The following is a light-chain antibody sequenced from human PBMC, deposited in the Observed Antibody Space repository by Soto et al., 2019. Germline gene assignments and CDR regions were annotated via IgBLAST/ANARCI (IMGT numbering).Light chain of an antibody. CDR3: QTWGTGTVV. CDR1: SGHSSYA. CDR2: LNSDGSH. V-gene: IGLV4-69*01. Sequence: QLVLTQSPSASASLGASVKLTCTLSSGHSSYAIAWHQQQPEKGPRYLMKLNSDGSHSKGDGIPDRFSGSSSGAERYLTISSLLSEDEADYYCQTWGTGTVVLGGGTKLTVL. J-gene: IGLJ2*01.